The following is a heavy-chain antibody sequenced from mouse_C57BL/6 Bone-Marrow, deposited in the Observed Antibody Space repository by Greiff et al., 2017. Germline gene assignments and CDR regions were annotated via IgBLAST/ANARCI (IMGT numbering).Heavy chain of an antibody. CDR3: ARRYGSRYWYFDV. D-gene: IGHD1-1*01. Sequence: QVQLQQPGAELVRPGSSVKLSCKASGYTFTSYWMHWVKQRPIQGLEWIGNIDPSDSETHYNQKFKDKATLTVDKSSSTAYMQLSSLTSEDSAVYSCARRYGSRYWYFDVWGTGTTVTVSA. CDR1: GYTFTSYW. CDR2: IDPSDSET. V-gene: IGHV1-52*01. J-gene: IGHJ1*03.